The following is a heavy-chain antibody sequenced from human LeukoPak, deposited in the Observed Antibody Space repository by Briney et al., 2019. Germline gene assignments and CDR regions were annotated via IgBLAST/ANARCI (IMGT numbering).Heavy chain of an antibody. CDR3: ARQTSITMIVVAKRLHAFDI. CDR1: GGSFSGYY. Sequence: SETLSLTCAVYGGSFSGYYWSWIRQPPGKGLEWIGEINHSGSTNYNPSLKSRVTISVDTSKNQFSLKLSSVTAADTAVYYCARQTSITMIVVAKRLHAFDIWGQGTMVTVSS. D-gene: IGHD3-22*01. CDR2: INHSGST. V-gene: IGHV4-34*01. J-gene: IGHJ3*02.